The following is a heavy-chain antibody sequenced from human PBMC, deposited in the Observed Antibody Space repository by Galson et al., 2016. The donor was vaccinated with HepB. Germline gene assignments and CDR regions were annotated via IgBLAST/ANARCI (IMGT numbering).Heavy chain of an antibody. Sequence: QSGAEVKKPGESLKISCKGSGYIFTNYWIGWVRQMPGKGLEWMAIIYPGDSDTRYSPSFQGPVTISADKSITTASLQWGSLKASDTAMYYCARRKEVGSGEDYWGQGSLVTVSS. D-gene: IGHD1-26*01. V-gene: IGHV5-51*01. CDR3: ARRKEVGSGEDY. CDR2: IYPGDSDT. J-gene: IGHJ4*02. CDR1: GYIFTNYW.